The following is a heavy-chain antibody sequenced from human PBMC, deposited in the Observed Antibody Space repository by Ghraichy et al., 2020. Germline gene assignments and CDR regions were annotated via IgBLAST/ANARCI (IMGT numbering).Heavy chain of an antibody. CDR2: IYFSGST. V-gene: IGHV4-59*01. J-gene: IGHJ4*02. D-gene: IGHD6-6*01. Sequence: SETLSLTCTVSGGAIRSYYWSWIRQPPGKGLEWVGYIYFSGSTNYNPSLKSRVTISVDTSKNQFSLKLTSVTAADTAVYHCARMIGLGSSRGGFDYWGQGTLVTVSS. CDR1: GGAIRSYY. CDR3: ARMIGLGSSRGGFDY.